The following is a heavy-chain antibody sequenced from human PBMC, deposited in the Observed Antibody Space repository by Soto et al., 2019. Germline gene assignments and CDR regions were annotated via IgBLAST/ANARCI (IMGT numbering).Heavy chain of an antibody. CDR3: ATGPPFAVVGRIDY. V-gene: IGHV1-24*01. D-gene: IGHD1-26*01. CDR2: FDPEDGET. J-gene: IGHJ4*02. CDR1: GYTLTELS. Sequence: ASVKVSCKVSGYTLTELSMHWVRQAPGKGLEWMGGFDPEDGETIYAQKFQGRVTTTEDTSTDTAYMELSSLRSEDTAVYYCATGPPFAVVGRIDYWGQGTLVTV.